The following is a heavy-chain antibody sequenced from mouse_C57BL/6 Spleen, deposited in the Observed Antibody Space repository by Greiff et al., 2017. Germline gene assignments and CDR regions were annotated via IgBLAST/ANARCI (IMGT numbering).Heavy chain of an antibody. D-gene: IGHD2-4*01. V-gene: IGHV14-3*01. CDR2: IDPANGNT. Sequence: EVQLQESVAELVRPGASVKLSCTASGFNIKNTYMHWVKQRPEQGLEWIGRIDPANGNTKYAPKFQGKATITADTSSNTAYLQLSSLTSEDTAIYYCAPCDYEERYAMDYWGQGTSVTVSS. CDR1: GFNIKNTY. CDR3: APCDYEERYAMDY. J-gene: IGHJ4*01.